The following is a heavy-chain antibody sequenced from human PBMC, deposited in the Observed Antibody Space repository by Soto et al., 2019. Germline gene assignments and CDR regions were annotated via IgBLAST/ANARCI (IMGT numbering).Heavy chain of an antibody. CDR2: IYYSGST. V-gene: IGHV4-30-4*01. Sequence: SETLSLTCTVSGGSISSGDYYWSWIRQPPGKGLEWIGYIYYSGSTYYNPSLKSRVTISVDTSKDQFSLKLSSVTAADTAVYYCARVRITMVRGVIPDDFDYWGQGTLVTVSS. CDR1: GGSISSGDYY. J-gene: IGHJ4*02. CDR3: ARVRITMVRGVIPDDFDY. D-gene: IGHD3-10*01.